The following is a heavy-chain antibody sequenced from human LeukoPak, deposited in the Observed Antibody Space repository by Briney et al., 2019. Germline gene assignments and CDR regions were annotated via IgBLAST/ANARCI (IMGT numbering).Heavy chain of an antibody. CDR2: ISSSSSTI. J-gene: IGHJ4*02. CDR3: ARRYDFWSGYYTDYFDY. Sequence: GGSLRLSCAASGFTFSSYSMTWVRQAPGKGLEWVSYISSSSSTIYYADSVKGRFTISRDNAKNSLYLQMNRLRAEDTAVYYCARRYDFWSGYYTDYFDYWGQGTLVTVSS. V-gene: IGHV3-48*01. CDR1: GFTFSSYS. D-gene: IGHD3-3*01.